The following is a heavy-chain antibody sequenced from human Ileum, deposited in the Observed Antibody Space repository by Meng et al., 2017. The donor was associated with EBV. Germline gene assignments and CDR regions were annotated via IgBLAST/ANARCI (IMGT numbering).Heavy chain of an antibody. CDR1: GGSISSSNYY. CDR3: ARGQKGYFDL. J-gene: IGHJ2*01. Sequence: VQLQQSGPRMVKPLQTLSLPFTVSGGSISSSNYYWSWIRQPPGKGLEWSGHIYNSGSTYYNPSLKSRITISVDTSKNQFSLKLSSVTAADTAVYYCARGQKGYFDLWGRGTLVTRLL. CDR2: IYNSGST. V-gene: IGHV4-30-4*01.